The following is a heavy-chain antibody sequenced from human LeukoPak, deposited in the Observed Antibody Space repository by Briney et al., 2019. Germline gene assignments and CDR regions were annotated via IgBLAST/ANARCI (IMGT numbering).Heavy chain of an antibody. V-gene: IGHV1-2*02. CDR3: ARAHFITGRMDV. Sequence: ASVKVSCKASGYTFTGYYMHWVRQAPGQGLEWMGWINPNSGGTNYAQKFQGRVTMTRDTSISTAYMELSRLRSDDTAVYYCARAHFITGRMDVWGQGTTVTASS. CDR2: INPNSGGT. D-gene: IGHD1-20*01. CDR1: GYTFTGYY. J-gene: IGHJ6*02.